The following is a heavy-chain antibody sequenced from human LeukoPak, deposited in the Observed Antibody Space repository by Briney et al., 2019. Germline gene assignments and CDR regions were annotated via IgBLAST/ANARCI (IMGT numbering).Heavy chain of an antibody. CDR3: ARDRKSRASDFDY. CDR2: ISYDGSNK. CDR1: GFTFSTYA. Sequence: PGRSLRLSCAASGFTFSTYAMHWVRQAPGKGLEWVTVISYDGSNKYYADSVKGRFTISRDNSKNTLYLQMNSLRAEDTAVYYCARDRKSRASDFDYWGQGTLVTVSS. V-gene: IGHV3-30-3*01. J-gene: IGHJ4*02.